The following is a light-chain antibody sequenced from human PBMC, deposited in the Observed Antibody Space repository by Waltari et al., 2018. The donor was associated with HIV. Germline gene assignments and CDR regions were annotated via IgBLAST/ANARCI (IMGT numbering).Light chain of an antibody. J-gene: IGLJ2*01. CDR2: EVT. V-gene: IGLV2-23*02. CDR1: SSDVGTYDL. CDR3: GSSMTNVNMDV. Sequence: QSALTQPAPVSGSPGQSLTVSCTGPSSDVGTYDLVSWYHQHPGNAHKLMIYEVTKRPSGVSNRFSGSKSGNTASLTVSGLQADDEAEYYCGSSMTNVNMDVFGGGTKLTVL.